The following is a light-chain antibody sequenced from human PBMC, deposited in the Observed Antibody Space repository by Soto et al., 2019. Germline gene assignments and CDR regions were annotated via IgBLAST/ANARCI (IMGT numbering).Light chain of an antibody. CDR2: EAF. CDR1: TSDTGAYDL. V-gene: IGLV2-23*01. CDR3: CSFTPSTTWV. Sequence: QSALTQPASVSGSPGQSITISCTATTSDTGAYDLVSWYRQHPDKAPKLLIYEAFKRPSGVSIRFSGSKSGNTASLTISGLQAEDEAYYYCCSFTPSTTWVFGGGTKLTVL. J-gene: IGLJ3*02.